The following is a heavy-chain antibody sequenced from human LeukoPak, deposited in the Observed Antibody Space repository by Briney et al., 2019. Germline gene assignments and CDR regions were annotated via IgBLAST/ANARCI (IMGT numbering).Heavy chain of an antibody. J-gene: IGHJ5*02. CDR1: GFTFSDYY. CDR2: ISSSGSTI. CDR3: AKVVGYCSSTSCFGWFDP. D-gene: IGHD2-2*01. V-gene: IGHV3-11*01. Sequence: GGSLRLSCAASGFTFSDYYMSWIRQAPGKGLEWVSYISSSGSTIYYADSVKGRFTITRDNSKNTLYLQMNSLRAEDTAVYYCAKVVGYCSSTSCFGWFDPWGQGTLVTVSS.